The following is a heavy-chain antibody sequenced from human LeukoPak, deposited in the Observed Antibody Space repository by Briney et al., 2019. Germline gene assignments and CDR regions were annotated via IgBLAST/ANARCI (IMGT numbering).Heavy chain of an antibody. CDR1: GFTFSSYS. Sequence: GGSLRLSCAASGFTFSSYSMNWVRQAPGEGLEGVSYISSSSSTIYYADPVKGRFTISRDNAKNSLYLQMNSLRAEDTAVYYCARDPVVGATGGDWYFDLWGRGTLVTVSS. CDR2: ISSSSSTI. D-gene: IGHD1-26*01. CDR3: ARDPVVGATGGDWYFDL. J-gene: IGHJ2*01. V-gene: IGHV3-48*04.